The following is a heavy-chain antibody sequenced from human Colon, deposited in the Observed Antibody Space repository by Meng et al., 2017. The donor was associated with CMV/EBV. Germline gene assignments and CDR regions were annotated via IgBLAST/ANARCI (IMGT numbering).Heavy chain of an antibody. Sequence: GGSLRLSCESSGSTFSIYGMHWVRQAPGKGLEWVASTSGSGVHSYYGDSVKGRFTISRDNSRNTVYLQMDSLRAEDTALYFCAKGTLYSDFWSGFRHWGHGTQVTVSS. CDR1: GSTFSIYG. D-gene: IGHD3-3*01. V-gene: IGHV3-23*01. CDR2: TSGSGVHS. J-gene: IGHJ4*01. CDR3: AKGTLYSDFWSGFRH.